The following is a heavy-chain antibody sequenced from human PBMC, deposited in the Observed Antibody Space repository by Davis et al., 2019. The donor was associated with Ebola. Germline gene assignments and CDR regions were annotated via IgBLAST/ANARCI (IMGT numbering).Heavy chain of an antibody. V-gene: IGHV4-39*01. Sequence: SQTLSLTCTVSGGPISSSSYYWGWIRQPPGTGLEWIRSIYSSGSPYYNPSLKSRVTISVDTSKNPFSLKLSSVTAADTAVYYCATYFYYYDSSGYGVYGMDVWGQGTTVTVSS. J-gene: IGHJ6*02. CDR2: IYSSGSP. D-gene: IGHD3-22*01. CDR3: ATYFYYYDSSGYGVYGMDV. CDR1: GGPISSSSYY.